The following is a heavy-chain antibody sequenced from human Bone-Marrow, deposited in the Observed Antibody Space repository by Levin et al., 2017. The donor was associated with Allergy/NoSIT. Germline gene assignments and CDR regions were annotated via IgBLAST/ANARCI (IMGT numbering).Heavy chain of an antibody. CDR3: TKEGSSSKYSFDY. V-gene: IGHV3-30*18. J-gene: IGHJ4*02. Sequence: GGSLRLSCAASGFTFRNYGMHWVRQAPGKGLEWVAVVSDAGGTKYYADSVKGRFTISRDNSKNTLYLQMNSLRGEDTAVYYCTKEGSSSKYSFDYWGQGTLVTVSS. D-gene: IGHD6-13*01. CDR2: VSDAGGTK. CDR1: GFTFRNYG.